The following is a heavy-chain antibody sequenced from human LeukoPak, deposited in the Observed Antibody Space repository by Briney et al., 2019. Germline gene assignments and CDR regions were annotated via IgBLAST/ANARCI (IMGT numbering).Heavy chain of an antibody. CDR2: LYYSGNT. CDR3: ARYYYGSGSYIWFDP. V-gene: IGHV4-39*01. D-gene: IGHD3-10*01. CDR1: GGSTSSSSFY. Sequence: SETLSLTCTVSGGSTSSSSFYWGWIRQPPGKGLEWIGSLYYSGNTYYNPSLKSRVTISVDTSKSQFSLKLSSVTATDTAVYYCARYYYGSGSYIWFDPWGQGTLVTVSS. J-gene: IGHJ5*02.